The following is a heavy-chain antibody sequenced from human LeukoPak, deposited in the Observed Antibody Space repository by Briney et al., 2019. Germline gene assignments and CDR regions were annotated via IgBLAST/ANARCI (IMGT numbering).Heavy chain of an antibody. J-gene: IGHJ3*02. CDR3: ARVVVVTAIMGDAFDI. CDR1: GDSISTYY. Sequence: SETLSLTCTVSGDSISTYYWSWIRQPPGKGLEWIGSIYYSGSTYYNPSLKSRVTISVDTSKNQFSLKLSSVTAADTAVYYCARVVVVTAIMGDAFDIWGQGTMVTVSS. D-gene: IGHD2-21*02. CDR2: IYYSGST. V-gene: IGHV4-59*12.